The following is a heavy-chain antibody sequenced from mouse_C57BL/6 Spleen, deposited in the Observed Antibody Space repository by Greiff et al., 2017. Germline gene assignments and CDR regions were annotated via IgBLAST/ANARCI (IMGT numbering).Heavy chain of an antibody. CDR1: GYTFTSYW. CDR2: IDPSDSET. J-gene: IGHJ2*01. CDR3: ARSGRYEGLDY. V-gene: IGHV1-52*01. Sequence: QVQLQQPGAELVRPGSSVKLSCKASGYTFTSYWMHWVKQRPIQGLEWIGNIDPSDSETHYNQKFKDKATLTVDQYSSTAYMKLSSLTAEDSAVXYCARSGRYEGLDYWGQGTTLTVSS. D-gene: IGHD2-10*02.